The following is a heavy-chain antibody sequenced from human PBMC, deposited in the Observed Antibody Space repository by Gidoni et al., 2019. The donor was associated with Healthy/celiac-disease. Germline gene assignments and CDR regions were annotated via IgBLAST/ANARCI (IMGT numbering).Heavy chain of an antibody. CDR3: AKDWLDIVVVPAPNGNWFDP. J-gene: IGHJ5*02. Sequence: EVQLVESGGGLVQPGGSLRLSCAASGVPFSSHAMCWVRQAPGKGLEWVSAISGSGGSTYYADSVKGRFTISRDNSKNTLYLQMNSLRAEDTAVYYCAKDWLDIVVVPAPNGNWFDPWGQGTLVTVSS. CDR1: GVPFSSHA. V-gene: IGHV3-23*04. D-gene: IGHD2-2*03. CDR2: ISGSGGST.